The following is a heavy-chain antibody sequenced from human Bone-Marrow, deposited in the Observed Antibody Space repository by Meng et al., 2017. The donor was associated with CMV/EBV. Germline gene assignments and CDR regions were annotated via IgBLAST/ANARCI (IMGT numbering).Heavy chain of an antibody. CDR3: ARSRGGQLAPFDN. Sequence: SETLSLTCTVSGGSISSSTYYWAWIRQPPGKGLEWIGYIFYSGSTYYNSSLKSRVTISADTSKSLFSLTLDSVTAADTALYYCARSRGGQLAPFDNWGLGILVTVSS. J-gene: IGHJ4*02. D-gene: IGHD6-13*01. V-gene: IGHV4-39*07. CDR1: GGSISSSTYY. CDR2: IFYSGST.